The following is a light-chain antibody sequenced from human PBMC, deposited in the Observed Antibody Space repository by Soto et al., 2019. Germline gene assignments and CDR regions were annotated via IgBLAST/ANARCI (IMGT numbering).Light chain of an antibody. J-gene: IGLJ2*01. CDR1: KLGDKY. V-gene: IGLV3-1*01. Sequence: SYELNQPPSVSVSPGQTASITCSGDKLGDKYACWYQQKPGQSPVLVIYQDSKRPSGIPERFSGSNSGNTATLTISGTQAMDEADYYCQAWDSSTVLFGGGTKLTVL. CDR2: QDS. CDR3: QAWDSSTVL.